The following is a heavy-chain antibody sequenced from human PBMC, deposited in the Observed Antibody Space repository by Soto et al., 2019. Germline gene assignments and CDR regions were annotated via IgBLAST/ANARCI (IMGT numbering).Heavy chain of an antibody. D-gene: IGHD3-22*01. CDR2: ISYDGINK. V-gene: IGHV3-30*18. J-gene: IGHJ6*02. Sequence: QVQLVESGGGVVQPERSLRLSCAASGFTFSTYGMHWVRQAPGKGLEWVAVISYDGINKYYADSVKGRFTISRDNSKNTLYLQMNSLRAEDTAVYYCAKDSSACGGVCYGMDVWGQGTTVTVSS. CDR1: GFTFSTYG. CDR3: AKDSSACGGVCYGMDV.